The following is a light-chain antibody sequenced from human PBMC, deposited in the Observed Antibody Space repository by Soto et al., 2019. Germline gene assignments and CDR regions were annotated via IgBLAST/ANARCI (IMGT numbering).Light chain of an antibody. CDR1: SSDVGGYNY. J-gene: IGLJ1*01. CDR3: ISFTTFPTHV. Sequence: QSALTQPASVSGSPGQSITMSCTGTSSDVGGYNYVSWYQQHPGKAPKLMIYGVTNRPSGVSNRFSGSKSGNTASLTISGLQAFFEAYYYCISFTTFPTHVSGTRT. CDR2: GVT. V-gene: IGLV2-14*01.